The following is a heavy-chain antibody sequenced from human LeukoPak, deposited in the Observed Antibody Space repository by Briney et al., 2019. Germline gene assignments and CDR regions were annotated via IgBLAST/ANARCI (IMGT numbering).Heavy chain of an antibody. J-gene: IGHJ4*02. CDR1: GGSISSHY. CDR3: ARGPSKFGERDY. V-gene: IGHV4-59*11. Sequence: SETLSLTCTVSGGSISSHYWSWIRQPPGKGLEWIGSIYYSGSTYYNPSLKSRVTISVDTSKNQLSLKLSSVTAADTAVYYCARGPSKFGERDYWGQGTLVTVSS. D-gene: IGHD3-10*01. CDR2: IYYSGST.